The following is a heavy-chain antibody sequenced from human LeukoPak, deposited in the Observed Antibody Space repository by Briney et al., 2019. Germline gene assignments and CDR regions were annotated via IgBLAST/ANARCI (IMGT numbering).Heavy chain of an antibody. CDR3: THCSSTSWSSFCAFDI. CDR2: ISSSSSYI. CDR1: GFTFSTYS. V-gene: IGHV3-21*01. J-gene: IGHJ3*02. D-gene: IGHD2-2*01. Sequence: GGSLRLSCAASGFTFSTYSMNWVRQAPGKGLEWVSSISSSSSYIYYADSVKGRFTISRDNAKNSLYLQMNSLRAEDTAVYYCTHCSSTSWSSFCAFDIWGQGTMVTVSS.